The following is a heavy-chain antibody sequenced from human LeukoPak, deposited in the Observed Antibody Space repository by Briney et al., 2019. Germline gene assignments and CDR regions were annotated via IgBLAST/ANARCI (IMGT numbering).Heavy chain of an antibody. CDR1: GFTFSSYA. V-gene: IGHV3-30*04. Sequence: GGSLRLSCTASGFTFSSYAMHWVRQAPGKGLEWVAVISYDGSNKYYADSVKGRFTTSRDNSKNTLYLQMNSLRAEDTAVYYCARDPLGTRPGFDYWGQGTLVTVSS. CDR3: ARDPLGTRPGFDY. CDR2: ISYDGSNK. D-gene: IGHD1-1*01. J-gene: IGHJ4*02.